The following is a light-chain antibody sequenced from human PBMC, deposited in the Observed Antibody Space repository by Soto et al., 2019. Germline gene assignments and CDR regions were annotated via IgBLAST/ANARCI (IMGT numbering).Light chain of an antibody. CDR2: DAP. J-gene: IGKJ5*01. CDR3: QQRRT. V-gene: IGKV3-11*01. Sequence: EIVLTQSPATLSLSPGERATLSCRASQTVSSYLAWYQHKPGQAPRLLVYDAPDRATGIPGRFSGSGSGTDFTLTISSLEPEDFAVYYCQQRRTFGQGTRLEIK. CDR1: QTVSSY.